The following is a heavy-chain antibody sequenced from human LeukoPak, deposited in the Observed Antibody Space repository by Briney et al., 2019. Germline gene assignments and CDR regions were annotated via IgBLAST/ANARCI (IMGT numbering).Heavy chain of an antibody. CDR3: ARDIVRRYSYGFRHNDAFDI. D-gene: IGHD5-18*01. J-gene: IGHJ3*02. CDR2: IWSDGSNK. V-gene: IGHV3-33*01. CDR1: GFIFSNDA. Sequence: GGSLRLSCAASGFIFSNDAMHWVRQAPGKGLEWVAFIWSDGSNKYYADSVKGRFTISRDNSEDTLYLQMNSLRAEDTAVYYCARDIVRRYSYGFRHNDAFDIWGQGTMVTVSS.